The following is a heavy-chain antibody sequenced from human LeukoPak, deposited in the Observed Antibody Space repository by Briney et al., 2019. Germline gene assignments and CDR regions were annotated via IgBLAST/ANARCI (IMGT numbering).Heavy chain of an antibody. CDR2: VDPEDGET. J-gene: IGHJ5*02. D-gene: IGHD6-6*01. CDR1: GGTFSSYA. CDR3: ARGLSIAARRGTWFDP. Sequence: ASVKVSCKASGGTFSSYAISWVRQAPGQGLEWMGRVDPEDGETTYAEKFQGRVTITRNTSISTAYMELSSLRSEDTAVYYCARGLSIAARRGTWFDPWGQGTLVTVSS. V-gene: IGHV1-8*03.